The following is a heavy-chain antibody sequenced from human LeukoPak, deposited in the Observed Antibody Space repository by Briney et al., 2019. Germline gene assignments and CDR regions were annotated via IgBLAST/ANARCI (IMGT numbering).Heavy chain of an antibody. D-gene: IGHD3-22*01. CDR1: GYTFTNYG. CDR3: ARDIYYYDRSDYAYVHYFDY. Sequence: ASVKVSCKASGYTFTNYGISWVRQAPGQGIEWVGWISAFNGNTNYARRLQGRVTMTTDTSTTTAYIELRSLRSDDTAVYYCARDIYYYDRSDYAYVHYFDYWGQGTLVTVSS. CDR2: ISAFNGNT. J-gene: IGHJ4*02. V-gene: IGHV1-18*01.